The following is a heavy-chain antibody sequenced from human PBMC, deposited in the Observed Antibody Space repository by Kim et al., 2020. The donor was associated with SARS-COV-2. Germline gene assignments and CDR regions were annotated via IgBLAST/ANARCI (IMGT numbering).Heavy chain of an antibody. J-gene: IGHJ6*02. V-gene: IGHV3-21*01. CDR2: ISSSSSYI. CDR1: GFTFSSYS. D-gene: IGHD4-4*01. CDR3: ARERTVTTGYYYGMDV. Sequence: GGSLRLSCAASGFTFSSYSMNWVRQAPGKGLEWVSSISSSSSYIYYADSVKGRFTISRDNAKNSLYLQMNSLRAEDTAVYYCARERTVTTGYYYGMDVWGQGTTVTVSS.